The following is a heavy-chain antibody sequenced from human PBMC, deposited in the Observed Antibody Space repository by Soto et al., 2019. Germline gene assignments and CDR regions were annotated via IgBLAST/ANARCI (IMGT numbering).Heavy chain of an antibody. CDR2: IIPIFGTA. CDR1: GGTSSSYA. V-gene: IGHV1-69*13. J-gene: IGHJ6*02. Sequence: SVKVSCKASGGTSSSYAISWVRQAPGQGLEWMGGIIPIFGTANYAQKFQGRVTITADESTSTAYMELSSLRSEDTAVYCCARSRITGMLVGMDVWGQGTTVTVSS. CDR3: ARSRITGMLVGMDV. D-gene: IGHD1-20*01.